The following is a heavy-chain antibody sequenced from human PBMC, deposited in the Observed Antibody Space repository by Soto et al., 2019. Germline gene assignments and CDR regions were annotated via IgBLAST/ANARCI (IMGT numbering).Heavy chain of an antibody. CDR2: ISWNSGSI. CDR1: GFTFDDYA. V-gene: IGHV3-9*01. CDR3: AKDWCIAAAGRVCYFDY. Sequence: EVQLVESGGGLVQPGRSLRLSCAASGFTFDDYAMHWVRQAPGKGLEWVSGISWNSGSIGYADSVKGRFTISRDNAKNSLYLQMNSLRAEDTALYYCAKDWCIAAAGRVCYFDYWGQGTLVTVSS. D-gene: IGHD6-13*01. J-gene: IGHJ4*02.